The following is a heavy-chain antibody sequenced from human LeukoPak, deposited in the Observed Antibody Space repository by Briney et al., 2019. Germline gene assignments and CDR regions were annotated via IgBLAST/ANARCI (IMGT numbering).Heavy chain of an antibody. J-gene: IGHJ4*02. CDR3: ARGLGSSGYYEY. V-gene: IGHV1-46*01. CDR2: INPSGGSA. Sequence: ASVKVSCKASGYTFTSYYIHWARQAPGQGLEWMGIINPSGGSASYAQKFQGRVTMTRDTSTSTVYMELSSLRSEDTAVYYCARGLGSSGYYEYWGQGTLVTVSS. D-gene: IGHD3-22*01. CDR1: GYTFTSYY.